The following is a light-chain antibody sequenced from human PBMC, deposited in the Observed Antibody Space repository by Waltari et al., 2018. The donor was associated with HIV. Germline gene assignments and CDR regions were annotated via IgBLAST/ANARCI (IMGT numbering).Light chain of an antibody. CDR1: QDITSW. CDR2: KAS. V-gene: IGKV1-5*03. CDR3: QQYNRDPS. J-gene: IGKJ5*01. Sequence: DIHMTQSPSTLSAFVGDRVTITCRASQDITSWLAWYQHKPGKAPKLLIRKASVLESGVSSRFSGSGSGTEFTLIIDSLEPDDFATYYCQQYNRDPSFGQGTRLEMK.